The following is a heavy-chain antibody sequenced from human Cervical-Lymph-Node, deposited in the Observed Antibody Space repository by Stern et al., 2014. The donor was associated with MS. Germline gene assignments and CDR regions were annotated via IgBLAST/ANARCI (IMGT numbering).Heavy chain of an antibody. CDR1: GVSIRSSYW. CDR2: VYYSGSA. CDR3: ARVDYSGYAYYLDY. D-gene: IGHD5-12*01. V-gene: IGHV4-4*02. J-gene: IGHJ4*02. Sequence: VQLVESGPGLVKSSGTLFLTCEVSGVSIRSSYWWSWVRQPPGKGLEWIGEVYYSGSANYNPSLMSRFIMSVDMSKNQFSLRLSSVTAADTAVYYCARVDYSGYAYYLDYWGQGSLVTVSS.